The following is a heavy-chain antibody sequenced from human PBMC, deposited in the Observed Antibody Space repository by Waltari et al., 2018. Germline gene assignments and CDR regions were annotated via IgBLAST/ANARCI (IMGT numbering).Heavy chain of an antibody. V-gene: IGHV4-34*01. Sequence: QVQLQQWGAGLLKPSETLSLTCAVYGGSFSGYYWSWIRQPPGKGLEWIGEINHSGSTNYNPSLKSRVTISVDTSKNQFSLKLSSVTAADTAVYYCARHDSSGWSPVYFQHWGQGTLVTVSS. CDR2: INHSGST. J-gene: IGHJ1*01. CDR1: GGSFSGYY. CDR3: ARHDSSGWSPVYFQH. D-gene: IGHD6-19*01.